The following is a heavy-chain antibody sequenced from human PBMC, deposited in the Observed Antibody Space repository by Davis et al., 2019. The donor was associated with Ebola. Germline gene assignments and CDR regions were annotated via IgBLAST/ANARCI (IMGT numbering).Heavy chain of an antibody. J-gene: IGHJ4*02. CDR2: ISYDGSNK. Sequence: PGGSLRLSCAASGFTFSSYGMHWVRQAPGKGLEWVAVISYDGSNKYYADSVKGRFTISRDNSKNTLYLQMNSLRAEDTAVYYCAKDRIAVADPTHPDYWGQGTLVTVSS. CDR3: AKDRIAVADPTHPDY. V-gene: IGHV3-30*18. D-gene: IGHD6-19*01. CDR1: GFTFSSYG.